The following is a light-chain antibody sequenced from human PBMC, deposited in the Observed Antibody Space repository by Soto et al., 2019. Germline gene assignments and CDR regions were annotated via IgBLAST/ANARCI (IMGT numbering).Light chain of an antibody. Sequence: QSALTQPASVSGSPGQSITISCTGTSSDVGGYNYVSWFQQYPGKAPNLMIYDVTNRPSGVSNRFSGSKSGNTASLTISGLQAEDEADYFCSSYTSSSTLEVFGTGTKLTVL. CDR3: SSYTSSSTLEV. J-gene: IGLJ1*01. CDR1: SSDVGGYNY. CDR2: DVT. V-gene: IGLV2-14*01.